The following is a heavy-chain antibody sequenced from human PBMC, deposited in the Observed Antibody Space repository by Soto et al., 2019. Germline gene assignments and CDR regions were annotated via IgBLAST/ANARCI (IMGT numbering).Heavy chain of an antibody. D-gene: IGHD3-22*01. Sequence: ASVQVSCKASGYTFTSYAMHWVRQAPGQRLEWMGWINAGNGNTKYSQKFQGRVTITRDTSASTAYMELSSLRSEDTAVYYCARAGSRYYDSSGYYYAPRPFDYWGQGTLVTVSS. V-gene: IGHV1-3*01. CDR1: GYTFTSYA. CDR3: ARAGSRYYDSSGYYYAPRPFDY. CDR2: INAGNGNT. J-gene: IGHJ4*02.